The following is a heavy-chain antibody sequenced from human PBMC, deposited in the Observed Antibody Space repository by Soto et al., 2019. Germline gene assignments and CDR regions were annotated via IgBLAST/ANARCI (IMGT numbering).Heavy chain of an antibody. CDR3: ARAPSGSYPEFDY. Sequence: SLRLSCAASGFIFSSYTMHWVRQAPGMGLEWVGVITYDGSNQYYADSVKGRFTISRDNSRNMLFLQMNSLRPDDTAVYYCARAPSGSYPEFDYWGQGTLVTVSS. CDR1: GFIFSSYT. J-gene: IGHJ4*02. D-gene: IGHD1-26*01. CDR2: ITYDGSNQ. V-gene: IGHV3-30-3*01.